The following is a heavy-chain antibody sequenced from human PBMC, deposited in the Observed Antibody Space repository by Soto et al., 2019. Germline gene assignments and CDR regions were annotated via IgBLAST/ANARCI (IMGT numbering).Heavy chain of an antibody. CDR2: INWNGGST. Sequence: GSLRLSCAASGFTFDDYDMSWVRQAPGKGLEWVSGINWNGGSTGYADSVKGRFTISRDNAKNSLYLQMNSLRAEDTALYYCARDPPGYSSSWYYYYGMDVWGQGTTVTVSS. J-gene: IGHJ6*02. CDR3: ARDPPGYSSSWYYYYGMDV. CDR1: GFTFDDYD. D-gene: IGHD6-13*01. V-gene: IGHV3-20*04.